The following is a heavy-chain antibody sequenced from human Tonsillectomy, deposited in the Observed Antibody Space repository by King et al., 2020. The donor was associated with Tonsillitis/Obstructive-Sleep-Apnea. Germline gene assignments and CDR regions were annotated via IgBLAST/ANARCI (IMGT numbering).Heavy chain of an antibody. CDR1: GFTVSSNY. Sequence: VQLVESGGGLIQPGGSLRLSCAASGFTVSSNYMSWVRQAPGKGLEWVSVIYSGGSTYYADSVKGRFTISRDNSKNTLYLQMNSLRAEDTAVYYCARDKGGYCSSTSCYGYYYGMDVWGQGTTVTVSS. V-gene: IGHV3-53*01. CDR2: IYSGGST. D-gene: IGHD2-2*01. J-gene: IGHJ6*02. CDR3: ARDKGGYCSSTSCYGYYYGMDV.